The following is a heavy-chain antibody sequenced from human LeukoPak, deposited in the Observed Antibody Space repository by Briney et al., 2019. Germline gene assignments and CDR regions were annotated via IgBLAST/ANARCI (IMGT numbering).Heavy chain of an antibody. CDR2: IYYSGST. CDR3: AREQSSGYLYYFDY. V-gene: IGHV4-59*01. D-gene: IGHD3-22*01. J-gene: IGHJ4*02. CDR1: GGSISSYY. Sequence: SETLSLTCTVSGGSISSYYWSWIRQPPGKGLEWIGHIYYSGSTNYNPSLKSRVTISVDTSKNQFSLKLSSVTAADTAVYYCAREQSSGYLYYFDYWGQGTLVTVSS.